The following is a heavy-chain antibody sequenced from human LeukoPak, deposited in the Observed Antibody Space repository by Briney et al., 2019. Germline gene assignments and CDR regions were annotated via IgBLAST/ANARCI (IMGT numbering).Heavy chain of an antibody. D-gene: IGHD1-26*01. V-gene: IGHV3-30*18. CDR2: ISYDGNNK. J-gene: IGHJ3*02. Sequence: GGSLRLSCAASGFTFNSYGMHWVRQAPGKGLEWVAVISYDGNNKYYADSVKGRFTISRDNSKNTLYLQMNSLRAENTAVYYCAKDLPPKWELPFDAFDIWGQGTMVTVSS. CDR1: GFTFNSYG. CDR3: AKDLPPKWELPFDAFDI.